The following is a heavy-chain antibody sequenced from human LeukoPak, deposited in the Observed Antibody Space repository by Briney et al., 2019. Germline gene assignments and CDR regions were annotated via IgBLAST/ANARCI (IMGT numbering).Heavy chain of an antibody. CDR2: TNPSGGST. J-gene: IGHJ5*02. V-gene: IGHV1-46*01. Sequence: GASVKVSCKASGYTFTSYYMHWVRQAPGQGLEWMGITNPSGGSTSYAQKFQGRVTMTRDTSTSTVYMELSSLRSEDTAVYYCARDLPSRIVVVPAATNWFDPWGQGTLVTVSS. CDR1: GYTFTSYY. CDR3: ARDLPSRIVVVPAATNWFDP. D-gene: IGHD2-2*01.